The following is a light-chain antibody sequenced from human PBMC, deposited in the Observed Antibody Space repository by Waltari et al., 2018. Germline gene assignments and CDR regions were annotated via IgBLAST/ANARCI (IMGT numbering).Light chain of an antibody. V-gene: IGLV2-14*01. CDR3: SSYSTSTYPI. J-gene: IGLJ2*01. CDR1: GRDIGAYHY. Sequence: QSALTQPASVSASLGQWLTISCTGNGRDIGAYHYVSWYQQHPGEAPKLIIFQVSNRPSGVSDRFSASKSGMTASLSISGLRTDDEAIYYCSSYSTSTYPIFGGGTKVTVL. CDR2: QVS.